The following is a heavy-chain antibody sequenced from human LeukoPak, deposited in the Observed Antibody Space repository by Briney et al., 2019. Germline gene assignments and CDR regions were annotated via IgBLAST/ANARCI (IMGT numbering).Heavy chain of an antibody. CDR3: ARGKIAAAGTDY. J-gene: IGHJ4*02. CDR2: IIPILGIA. Sequence: SVKVSCKASGGTFSSYAISWVRQAPGQGLEWMGRIIPILGIANYAQKFQGRVTITADKSTSTAYMEPSSLRSEDTAVYYCARGKIAAAGTDYWGQGTLVTVSS. CDR1: GGTFSSYA. V-gene: IGHV1-69*04. D-gene: IGHD6-13*01.